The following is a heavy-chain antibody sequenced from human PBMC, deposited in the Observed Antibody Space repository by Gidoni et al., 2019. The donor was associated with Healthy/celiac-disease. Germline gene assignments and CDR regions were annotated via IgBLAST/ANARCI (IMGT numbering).Heavy chain of an antibody. D-gene: IGHD3-22*01. CDR1: GLSLSTSGVG. CDR3: AHRGYYDSSGYLLSVWFDY. Sequence: QITLKEYGPTLVKPTQTLTLTCTFSGLSLSTSGVGVGWIRQPPGKALAWLALIYWNDEKRYSPSLKSRLTITKDTSKNQVVLTMTNMDPVDTATYYCAHRGYYDSSGYLLSVWFDYWGQGTLVTVSS. V-gene: IGHV2-5*01. CDR2: IYWNDEK. J-gene: IGHJ4*02.